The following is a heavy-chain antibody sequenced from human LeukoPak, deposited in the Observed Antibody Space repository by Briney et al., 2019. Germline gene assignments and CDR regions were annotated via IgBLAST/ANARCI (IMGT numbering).Heavy chain of an antibody. J-gene: IGHJ6*03. CDR1: GYTFTSYY. CDR2: INPSGGST. V-gene: IGHV1-46*01. CDR3: ARALTVTGGVGYYYYMDV. Sequence: GASVKVSCKASGYTFTSYYMHWVRQAPGQGLEWMGIINPSGGSTSYAQKFQGRVTMTRDMSTSTVYVELSSLRSEDTAVYYCARALTVTGGVGYYYYMDVWGKGTTVTVSS. D-gene: IGHD4-11*01.